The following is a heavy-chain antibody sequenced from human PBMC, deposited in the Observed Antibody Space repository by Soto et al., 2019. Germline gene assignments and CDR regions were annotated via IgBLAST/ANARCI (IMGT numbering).Heavy chain of an antibody. J-gene: IGHJ4*02. CDR2: INAGNGNT. D-gene: IGHD6-13*01. Sequence: QVQLVQSGAEVKKPGASVKVSCKASGYTFTSYAMHWVRQAPGQRLEWMGWINAGNGNTKYSQKFQGRVTITRDTSASTVYMELSSLRSEDTAVYYCARAGSSSWWDQYFDYWGQGTLVTVSS. CDR3: ARAGSSSWWDQYFDY. CDR1: GYTFTSYA. V-gene: IGHV1-3*01.